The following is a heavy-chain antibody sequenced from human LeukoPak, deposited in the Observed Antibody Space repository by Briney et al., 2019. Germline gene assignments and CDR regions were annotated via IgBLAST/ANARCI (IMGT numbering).Heavy chain of an antibody. J-gene: IGHJ6*04. CDR3: AKFNGHPTTNYYMDV. D-gene: IGHD3-10*01. CDR2: IIDTGGAT. Sequence: PGGSLRLSCAASGFSFSSFAMTWVRQAPGKGLEWVSGIIDTGGATYYADSVKGRFTISRDNSKNTLFLQVNSLRAEDTAVYYCAKFNGHPTTNYYMDVWGEGTTVTVSS. CDR1: GFSFSSFA. V-gene: IGHV3-23*01.